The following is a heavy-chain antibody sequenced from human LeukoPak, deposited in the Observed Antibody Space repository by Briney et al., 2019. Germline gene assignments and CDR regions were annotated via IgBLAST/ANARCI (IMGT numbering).Heavy chain of an antibody. CDR3: ARDGYYSNGYYYSYGMDV. Sequence: SETLSLTCTVSGGSISSYYWSWIRQPAGKGLEWIGRIYTSGSTNYNPSLKSPVTMSVDTSKNQFSLKLDSVTAADTAVYYCARDGYYSNGYYYSYGMDVWGQGTPVTVSS. CDR2: IYTSGST. CDR1: GGSISSYY. V-gene: IGHV4-4*07. J-gene: IGHJ6*02. D-gene: IGHD3-3*01.